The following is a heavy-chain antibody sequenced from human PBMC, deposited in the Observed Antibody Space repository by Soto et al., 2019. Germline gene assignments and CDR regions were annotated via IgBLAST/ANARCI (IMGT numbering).Heavy chain of an antibody. CDR3: ARSEGLSYYYGMDV. Sequence: QVQLVQSGAEVKKPGSSVKVSCKASGGTFSSYGISWVRQAPGQGLEWMGGIIPIFGTANYAQKFQGRVTITADESTSTAYMELSSLRSEDTAVSYCARSEGLSYYYGMDVWGQGTTVTVSS. J-gene: IGHJ6*02. CDR2: IIPIFGTA. V-gene: IGHV1-69*12. CDR1: GGTFSSYG.